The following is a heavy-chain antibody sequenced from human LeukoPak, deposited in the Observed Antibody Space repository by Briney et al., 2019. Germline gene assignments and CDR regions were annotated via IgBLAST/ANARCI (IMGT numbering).Heavy chain of an antibody. CDR2: INPNSGGT. J-gene: IGHJ6*03. CDR1: GYTFTSYY. V-gene: IGHV1-2*02. CDR3: ARDFYYDSSGLDYYYMDV. Sequence: GASVKVSCKASGYTFTSYYMHWVRQAPGQGLEWMGWINPNSGGTNYAQKFQGRVTMTRDTSISTAYMELSRLRSDDTAVYYCARDFYYDSSGLDYYYMDVWGKGTTVTISS. D-gene: IGHD3-22*01.